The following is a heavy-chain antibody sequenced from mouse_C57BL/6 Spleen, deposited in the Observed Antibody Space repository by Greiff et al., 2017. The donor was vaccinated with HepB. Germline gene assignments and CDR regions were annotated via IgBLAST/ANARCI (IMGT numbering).Heavy chain of an antibody. CDR1: GYSITSGYY. V-gene: IGHV3-6*01. D-gene: IGHD2-4*01. J-gene: IGHJ1*03. CDR3: ARGIYYDYDGYFDV. Sequence: EVKLVESGPGLVKPSQSLSLTCSVTGYSITSGYYWNWIRQFPGNKLEWMGYISYDGSNNYNPSLKNRISITRDTSKNQFFLKLNSVTTEDTATYYCARGIYYDYDGYFDVWGTGTTVTVSS. CDR2: ISYDGSN.